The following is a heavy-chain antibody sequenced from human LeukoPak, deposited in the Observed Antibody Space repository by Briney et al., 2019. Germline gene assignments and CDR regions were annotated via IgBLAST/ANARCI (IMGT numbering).Heavy chain of an antibody. D-gene: IGHD1-1*01. CDR3: TRGGGTSDY. V-gene: IGHV3-74*01. CDR2: INGDGSST. CDR1: GFTFSSHW. J-gene: IGHJ4*02. Sequence: PGGSLRLSCAASGFTFSSHWMPWVRQAPGKGLVWVSRINGDGSSTSYADSVKGRFSISRDNTRNTVYMQMNSLRAEDTAVYYCTRGGGTSDYWGQGTLVTVSS.